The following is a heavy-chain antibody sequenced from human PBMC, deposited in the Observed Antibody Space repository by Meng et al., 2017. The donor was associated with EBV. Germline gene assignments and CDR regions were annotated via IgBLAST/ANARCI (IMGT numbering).Heavy chain of an antibody. V-gene: IGHV1-69*01. J-gene: IGHJ4*02. CDR2: FLPTLGAP. D-gene: IGHD3-10*01. Sequence: QGQLGQSAAEVKKPGSSVKASCKTSGGPFRNYAISWVRQAPGQGLEWLGGFLPTLGAPNYAQKFHGRVSITADESTSTHYMDLSSLRSEDTAVYYCASESGRGYTPDYWGQGTLVTVSS. CDR1: GGPFRNYA. CDR3: ASESGRGYTPDY.